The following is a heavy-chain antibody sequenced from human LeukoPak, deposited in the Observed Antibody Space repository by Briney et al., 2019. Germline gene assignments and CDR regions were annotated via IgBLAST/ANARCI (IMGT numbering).Heavy chain of an antibody. D-gene: IGHD1-26*01. CDR1: GYTFTGYF. Sequence: GASVKVSCKASGYTFTGYFMHWVRQAPGQGLEWMGWIDPNSGGTNYAQNFRGRVTMTRDTSISTAYMELSGLTSDDTAVYYCARVRVTGSFGLDLGHWGQGTLVTVSS. CDR3: ARVRVTGSFGLDLGH. V-gene: IGHV1-2*02. J-gene: IGHJ4*02. CDR2: IDPNSGGT.